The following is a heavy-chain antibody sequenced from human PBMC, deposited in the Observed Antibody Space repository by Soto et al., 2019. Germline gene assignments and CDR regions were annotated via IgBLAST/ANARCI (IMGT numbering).Heavy chain of an antibody. D-gene: IGHD3-16*02. CDR1: GFTFTSSA. V-gene: IGHV3-33*01. CDR3: ERGQFGGVTVTAF. CDR2: IWYDGSNK. Sequence: SCKASGFTFTSSAVHWVRQAPGKGLEWVAVIWYDGSNKYYADSVKGRFTISRDNSKNTLYLQMNSLRAEDTAVYYCERGQFGGVTVTAFRGQGTLVTVSS. J-gene: IGHJ4*02.